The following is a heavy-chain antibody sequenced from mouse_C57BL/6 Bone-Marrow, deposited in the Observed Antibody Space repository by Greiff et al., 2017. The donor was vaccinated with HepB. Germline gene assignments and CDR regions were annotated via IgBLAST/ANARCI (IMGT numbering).Heavy chain of an antibody. CDR2: IRNKANNHAT. D-gene: IGHD1-2*01. CDR3: TRSGSLYYFDY. J-gene: IGHJ2*01. V-gene: IGHV6-6*01. Sequence: EVHLVESGGGLVQPGGSMKLSCAASGFTFSDAWMDWVRQSPEKGLEWVAEIRNKANNHATYYAESVKGRFTISRDDSKSSVYLQMNSLRAEDTGIYYCTRSGSLYYFDYWGQGTTLTVSS. CDR1: GFTFSDAW.